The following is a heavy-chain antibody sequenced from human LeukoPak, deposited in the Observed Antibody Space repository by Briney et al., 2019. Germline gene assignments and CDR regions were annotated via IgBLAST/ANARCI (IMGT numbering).Heavy chain of an antibody. CDR1: GFTFSSSG. J-gene: IGHJ4*02. CDR2: IWYDGTSK. D-gene: IGHD3-10*01. CDR3: ARDWRDGSEYYFDY. V-gene: IGHV3-33*01. Sequence: GRSLRLSCVASGFTFSSSGMHWVRQAPGKGLEWVAVIWYDGTSKYYADSVKGRFAISRDNSKNMLYLRMNSLRAEDTAVYYCARDWRDGSEYYFDYWGQGTLVTVSS.